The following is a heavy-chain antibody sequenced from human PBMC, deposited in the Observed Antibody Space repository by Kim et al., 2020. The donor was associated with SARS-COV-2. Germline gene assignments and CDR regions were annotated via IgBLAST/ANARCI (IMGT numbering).Heavy chain of an antibody. J-gene: IGHJ6*02. V-gene: IGHV1-2*02. CDR3: ARDPHYDFWSGYNYYYYYGMDV. Sequence: ASVKVSCKASGYTFTGYYMHWVRQAPGQGLEWMGWINPNSGGTNYAQKFQGRVTMTRDTSISTAYMELSRLRSDDTAVYYCARDPHYDFWSGYNYYYYYGMDVWGQGTTVTVSS. CDR2: INPNSGGT. CDR1: GYTFTGYY. D-gene: IGHD3-3*01.